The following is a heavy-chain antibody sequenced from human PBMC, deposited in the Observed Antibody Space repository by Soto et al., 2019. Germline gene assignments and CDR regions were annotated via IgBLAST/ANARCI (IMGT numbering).Heavy chain of an antibody. CDR1: GYSFTTYW. J-gene: IGHJ6*02. D-gene: IGHD4-4*01. Sequence: GESLKISFKASGYSFTTYWIAWVRQMPGKGLEWMGIINPGDSDIRYSPSFQGQVTISADNSISTAYLQWSSLKASDTAMYYCARHEQFYYYYYGMDVWGQGTAVTVSS. V-gene: IGHV5-51*01. CDR2: INPGDSDI. CDR3: ARHEQFYYYYYGMDV.